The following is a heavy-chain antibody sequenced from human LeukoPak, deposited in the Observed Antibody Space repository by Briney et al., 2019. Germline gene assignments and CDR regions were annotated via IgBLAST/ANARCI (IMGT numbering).Heavy chain of an antibody. Sequence: PSETLSLTCTVSGGSISSYYWSWIRPPPGRGLEGIGYIYYSGSTNHNPSLKSRVTISVDTSKNQFSLKLSSVTAADTAGYYCARVKGYYDSSGYSFDYWGQGTLVTVSS. D-gene: IGHD3-22*01. CDR3: ARVKGYYDSSGYSFDY. J-gene: IGHJ4*02. CDR2: IYYSGST. CDR1: GGSISSYY. V-gene: IGHV4-59*01.